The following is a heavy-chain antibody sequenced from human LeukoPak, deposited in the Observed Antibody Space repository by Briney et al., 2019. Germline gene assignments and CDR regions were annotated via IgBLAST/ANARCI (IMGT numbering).Heavy chain of an antibody. CDR1: GGSISSYF. CDR3: AGGPRGAAAGSFYGMDV. D-gene: IGHD6-13*01. Sequence: SETLSLTCTVSGGSISSYFWGWVRQPPEKGLEWIGYIYYSGSTNYNPSLKSRVTISVDTSKNHFSLKLSSVTAADTAVYYCAGGPRGAAAGSFYGMDVWGQGTTVTVSS. CDR2: IYYSGST. J-gene: IGHJ6*02. V-gene: IGHV4-59*08.